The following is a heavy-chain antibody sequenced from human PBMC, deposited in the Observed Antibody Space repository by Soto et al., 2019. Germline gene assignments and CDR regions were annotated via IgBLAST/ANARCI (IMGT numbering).Heavy chain of an antibody. CDR3: AREWYSCGGDCPYYMDY. J-gene: IGHJ4*02. V-gene: IGHV1-46*01. D-gene: IGHD2-21*02. CDR1: GYTFTDYF. CDR2: ISLYHHST. Sequence: GASVKVSCKTSGYTFTDYFIHWVRQAPGQGLEWMGIISLYHHSTSYAQKFQGRLTVTNDTSTTTVYMELSSLTSEDTAVYWCAREWYSCGGDCPYYMDYWGQGTLVTVSS.